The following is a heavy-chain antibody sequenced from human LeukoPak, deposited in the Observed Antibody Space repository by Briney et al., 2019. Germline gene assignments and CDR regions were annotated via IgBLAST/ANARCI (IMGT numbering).Heavy chain of an antibody. CDR1: GFTFSSYW. D-gene: IGHD6-19*01. Sequence: GGSLRLSCAASGFTFSSYWMSWVRQAPGKGLEWVANIKQEGSEKYYVDSVKGRFTISRDNAKNSLYLQMNSPRAEDTAVYYWARVVWLVFDYGGQGTLVTVSS. V-gene: IGHV3-7*01. J-gene: IGHJ4*02. CDR3: ARVVWLVFDY. CDR2: IKQEGSEK.